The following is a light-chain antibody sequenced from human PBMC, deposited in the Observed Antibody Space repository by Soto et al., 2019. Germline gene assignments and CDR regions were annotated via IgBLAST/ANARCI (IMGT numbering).Light chain of an antibody. Sequence: QSVLTQPRSVSGSPGQSVTISCTGTSSDVGGYNYVSWYQKYPGKAPRLMIYDVSKRPSGVSDRFSGSKSGNTASLTISGLQAEDEADYYCCSHAGSFTLVFGGGTKLTVL. V-gene: IGLV2-11*01. CDR3: CSHAGSFTLV. CDR1: SSDVGGYNY. CDR2: DVS. J-gene: IGLJ2*01.